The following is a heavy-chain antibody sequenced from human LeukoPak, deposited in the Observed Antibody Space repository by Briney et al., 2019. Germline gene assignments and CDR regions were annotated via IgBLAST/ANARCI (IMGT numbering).Heavy chain of an antibody. V-gene: IGHV1-2*02. CDR3: ARGYVSRFLGWSPGRDV. Sequence: ASVKVPCKASGYTFTGYYMHWVRQAPGQGLEWMGWINPNSGGTNYAQKFQGRVTMTRDTSISTAYMELSRLRSDDTAVYYCARGYVSRFLGWSPGRDVWGQGPTVTVSS. D-gene: IGHD3-3*01. CDR1: GYTFTGYY. CDR2: INPNSGGT. J-gene: IGHJ6*02.